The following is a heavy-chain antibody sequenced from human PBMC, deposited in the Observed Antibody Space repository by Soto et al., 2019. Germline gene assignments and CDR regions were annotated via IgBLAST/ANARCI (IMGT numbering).Heavy chain of an antibody. J-gene: IGHJ3*01. CDR2: IFPIDSDT. D-gene: IGHD2-21*02. CDR3: ATPGGRDFNAFDV. Sequence: GESLKISCKGSGYTFTRNWIGWVRQMPGKGLEWMGIIFPIDSDTRYSPSSQGQVTISADNSISTAYLQWSSLKASDTAIYYCATPGGRDFNAFDVWGQGTMVSVS. V-gene: IGHV5-51*01. CDR1: GYTFTRNW.